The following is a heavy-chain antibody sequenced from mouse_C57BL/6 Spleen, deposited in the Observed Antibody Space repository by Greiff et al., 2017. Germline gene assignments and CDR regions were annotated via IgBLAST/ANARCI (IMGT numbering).Heavy chain of an antibody. Sequence: QVHVKQPGAELVKPGASVKLSCKASGYTFTSYWMHWVKQRPGQGLEWIGMIHPNSGSTNYNEKFKSKATLTVDKSSSSAYMQLSSLTSEDSAVYYCAREGTVVPFDYWGQGTTLTVSS. CDR3: AREGTVVPFDY. J-gene: IGHJ2*01. D-gene: IGHD1-1*01. CDR2: IHPNSGST. V-gene: IGHV1-64*01. CDR1: GYTFTSYW.